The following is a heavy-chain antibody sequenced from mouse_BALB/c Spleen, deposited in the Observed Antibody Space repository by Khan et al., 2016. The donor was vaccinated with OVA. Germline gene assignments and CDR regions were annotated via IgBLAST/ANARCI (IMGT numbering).Heavy chain of an antibody. CDR2: ISTYYGDA. CDR1: GYTFTDYA. Sequence: QMQLEESGAELVRPGVSVKISCKGSGYTFTDYAMHWVKQSHAKSLEWIGVISTYYGDADYNQQFKGKATMTVDKSSSTAYMELARLTSEDSAIYYCARGSGNSRFAYWGQGTLVTVSA. V-gene: IGHV1S137*01. CDR3: ARGSGNSRFAY. D-gene: IGHD1-3*01. J-gene: IGHJ3*01.